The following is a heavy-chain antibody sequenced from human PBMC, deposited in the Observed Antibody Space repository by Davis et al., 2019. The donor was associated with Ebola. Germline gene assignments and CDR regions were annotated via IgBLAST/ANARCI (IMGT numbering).Heavy chain of an antibody. CDR1: GFTFQIYG. Sequence: GESLKISCASSGFTFQIYGIHWIRQAPGKGLEWVSYISGDSLYTNYADSVRGRLTISRDDAKNSLYLQMNSLRAEDTAIYYCVRVSRNIATGLYRFDAFDIWGQGTLVTVSS. CDR2: ISGDSLYT. D-gene: IGHD2-8*02. J-gene: IGHJ3*02. CDR3: VRVSRNIATGLYRFDAFDI. V-gene: IGHV3-21*05.